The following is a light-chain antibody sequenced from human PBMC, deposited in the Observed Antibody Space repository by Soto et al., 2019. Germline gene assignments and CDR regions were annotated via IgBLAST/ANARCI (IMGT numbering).Light chain of an antibody. CDR2: FPS. CDR3: QQYNNWPRT. J-gene: IGKJ1*01. V-gene: IGKV3-15*01. Sequence: EIVMTQSPATLSVSPGERATLSCRASESVSSNLAWYQQKAGQAPRVLIHFPSTRATGVPARFSGSGSGTEFTLTISSLQSEDSAVYYCQQYNNWPRTFGQGTKVEIK. CDR1: ESVSSN.